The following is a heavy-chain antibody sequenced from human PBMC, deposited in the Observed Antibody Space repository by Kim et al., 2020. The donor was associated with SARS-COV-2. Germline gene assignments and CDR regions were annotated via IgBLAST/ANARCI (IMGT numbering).Heavy chain of an antibody. D-gene: IGHD2-2*01. CDR2: IDPSDSYT. J-gene: IGHJ5*02. Sequence: GESLKISCKGSGYSFTSYWISWVRQMPGKGLEWMGRIDPSDSYTNYSPSFQGHVTISADKSISTAYLPWSSLKASDTAMYYCARHRDIVVHPWGQGTLVTVST. CDR3: ARHRDIVVHP. V-gene: IGHV5-10-1*01. CDR1: GYSFTSYW.